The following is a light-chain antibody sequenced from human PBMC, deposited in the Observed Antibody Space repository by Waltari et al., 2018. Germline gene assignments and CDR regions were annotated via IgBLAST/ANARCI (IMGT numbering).Light chain of an antibody. J-gene: IGLJ3*02. CDR3: SSYGGSNNLV. CDR1: SSDVGGYNY. CDR2: EGS. V-gene: IGLV2-8*01. Sequence: QSALTQPPSASGSPGQSVTISCTGTSSDVGGYNYVSWYQQHPGKAPKVMIYEGSKRPSGGPDRFSGSKSGNAASLTVSGVQAEDEADYYCSSYGGSNNLVFGGGTKLTVL.